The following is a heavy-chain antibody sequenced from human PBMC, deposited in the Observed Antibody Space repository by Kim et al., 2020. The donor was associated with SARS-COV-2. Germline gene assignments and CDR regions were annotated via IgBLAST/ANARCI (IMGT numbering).Heavy chain of an antibody. Sequence: GGSLRLSCAASGFTFDDYTMHWVRQAPGKGLEWVSLISWDGGSTYYADSVKGRFTISRDNSKNSLYLQMNSLRTEDTALYYCAKGFIAVALGYYYGMDVWGQGTTVTVSS. CDR1: GFTFDDYT. CDR2: ISWDGGST. D-gene: IGHD6-19*01. V-gene: IGHV3-43*01. CDR3: AKGFIAVALGYYYGMDV. J-gene: IGHJ6*02.